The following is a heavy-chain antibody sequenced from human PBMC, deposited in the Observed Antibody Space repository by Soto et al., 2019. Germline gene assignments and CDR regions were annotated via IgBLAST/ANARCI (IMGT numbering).Heavy chain of an antibody. CDR3: ARDRGSERYSYYGMDV. J-gene: IGHJ6*02. D-gene: IGHD1-26*01. Sequence: DSVKGRFTISRDNSKNTLYLQMNSLRADDTAVYYCARDRGSERYSYYGMDVWGQGTTVTVSS. V-gene: IGHV3-30*01.